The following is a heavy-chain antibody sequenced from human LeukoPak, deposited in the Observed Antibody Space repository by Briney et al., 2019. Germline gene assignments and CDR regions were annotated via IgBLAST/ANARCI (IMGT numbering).Heavy chain of an antibody. Sequence: PGRSLRLSCAASGFTFSSYGMHWVRPAPGKGLEWVAVIWYDGSNKYYADSVKGRFTISRDNSKNTLYLQMNSLRAEDTAVYYCARDSGYCSGGSCYYTFDYWGQGTLVTVSS. CDR3: ARDSGYCSGGSCYYTFDY. V-gene: IGHV3-33*01. CDR1: GFTFSSYG. D-gene: IGHD2-15*01. J-gene: IGHJ4*02. CDR2: IWYDGSNK.